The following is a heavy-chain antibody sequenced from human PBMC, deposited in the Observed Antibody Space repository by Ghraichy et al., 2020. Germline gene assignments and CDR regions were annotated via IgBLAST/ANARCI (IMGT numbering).Heavy chain of an antibody. V-gene: IGHV3-23*01. CDR2: ISGSGGST. CDR3: AKSPYSNYVGFDP. D-gene: IGHD4-11*01. Sequence: LSLTCAASGFTFSSYAMSWVRQAPGKGLEWVSAISGSGGSTYYADSVKGRFTISRDNSKNTLYLQMNSLRAEDTAVYYCAKSPYSNYVGFDPWGQGTLVTVSS. J-gene: IGHJ5*02. CDR1: GFTFSSYA.